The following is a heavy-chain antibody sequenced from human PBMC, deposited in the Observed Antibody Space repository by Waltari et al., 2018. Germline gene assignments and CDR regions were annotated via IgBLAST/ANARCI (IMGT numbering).Heavy chain of an antibody. V-gene: IGHV4-34*01. CDR3: ARGRSSGSYERYYMDV. Sequence: QVQLQQWGAGLLKPSETLSLTCAVYGGSFSGYYWSWIRQPPGKGLEWIGEINHSGSTTYTPSLKSRVTISVDTSKNQFSLKLSSVTAADTAVYYCARGRSSGSYERYYMDVWGKGTTVTVSS. CDR2: INHSGST. J-gene: IGHJ6*03. D-gene: IGHD3-10*01. CDR1: GGSFSGYY.